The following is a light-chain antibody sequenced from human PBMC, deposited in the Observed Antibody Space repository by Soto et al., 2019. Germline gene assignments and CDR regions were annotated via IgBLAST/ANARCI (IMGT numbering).Light chain of an antibody. CDR2: GAS. CDR1: QGVSSN. V-gene: IGKV1-12*01. CDR3: QHGSSFPPT. Sequence: DIQLTQSPSSLSASLGDRSTLTCRASQGVSSNLAWYQQKPGKAPRLLIYGASSLASGVPARFSGSGSGTDFTLTISSLEPEDFATYYCQHGSSFPPTFGQGTRLEIK. J-gene: IGKJ5*01.